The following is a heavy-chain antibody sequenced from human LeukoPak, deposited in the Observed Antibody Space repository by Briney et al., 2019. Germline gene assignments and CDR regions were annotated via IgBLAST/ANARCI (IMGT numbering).Heavy chain of an antibody. J-gene: IGHJ6*02. V-gene: IGHV4-59*01. CDR2: IYYSGTT. Sequence: SETLSLTYTVSGGSISYYYWSWIRQSPGKGLEGIGYIYYSGTTNYNPYLKSRVTISVDTSKNQFSLQLRSVTAADTAVYYCAREDPQTTVPEGMDVWGQGTTVTVSS. CDR3: AREDPQTTVPEGMDV. CDR1: GGSISYYY. D-gene: IGHD4-17*01.